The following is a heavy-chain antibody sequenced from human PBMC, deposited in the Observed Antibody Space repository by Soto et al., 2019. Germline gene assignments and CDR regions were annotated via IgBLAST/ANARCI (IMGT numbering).Heavy chain of an antibody. Sequence: SGPTLVNPTQTLTLTCTFSGFSLSTSGMCVSWIRQPPGKALEWLARIDWDDDKYYSTSLKTRLTISKDTSKNQVVLTMTNMDPVDTATYYCAWILRGLGYCSSTSCYYYYYMDVWGKGTTVTVSS. CDR1: GFSLSTSGMC. D-gene: IGHD2-2*01. V-gene: IGHV2-70*11. J-gene: IGHJ6*03. CDR2: IDWDDDK. CDR3: AWILRGLGYCSSTSCYYYYYMDV.